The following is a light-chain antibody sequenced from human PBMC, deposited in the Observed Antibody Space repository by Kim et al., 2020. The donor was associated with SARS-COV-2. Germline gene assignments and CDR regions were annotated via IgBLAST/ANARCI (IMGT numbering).Light chain of an antibody. CDR1: SRLGGDYNY. CDR2: DVS. J-gene: IGLJ3*02. Sequence: GQSITISGTGTSRLGGDYNYVSRYQQHPDKAPKRIIYDVSYRPSGVSTHFSGSKSGNTASLTISGLQAADEADDYCTSYTGANTVVFGGGTKVTVL. CDR3: TSYTGANTVV. V-gene: IGLV2-14*03.